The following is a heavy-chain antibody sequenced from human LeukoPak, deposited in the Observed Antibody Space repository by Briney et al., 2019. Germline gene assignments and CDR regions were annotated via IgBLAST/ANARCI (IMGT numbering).Heavy chain of an antibody. CDR2: INPNSGGT. V-gene: IGHV1-2*02. J-gene: IGHJ4*02. CDR1: GYTFTGYY. D-gene: IGHD6-19*01. CDR3: ARDYSSGWYIFGY. Sequence: ASVKVSCKASGYTFTGYYMHWVRQAPGQGLEWMGWINPNSGGTNYAQKFQGRVTMTRDTSISPAYMELSRLRSDDTAVYYCARDYSSGWYIFGYWGQGTLVTVSS.